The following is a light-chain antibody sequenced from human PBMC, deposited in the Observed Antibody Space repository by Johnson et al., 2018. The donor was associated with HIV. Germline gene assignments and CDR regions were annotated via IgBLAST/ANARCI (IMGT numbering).Light chain of an antibody. J-gene: IGLJ1*01. CDR1: SSNIGNNH. CDR2: ETT. CDR3: GTWDTSLSAGGV. Sequence: QSVLTQPPSVSAAPGQKVSISCSGSSSNIGNNHVSWYQQFPGAAPKLLIYETTRRPSGIPDRFSGSKSGASATLGITGLQTGDEADYYCGTWDTSLSAGGVFVSGTKVTVL. V-gene: IGLV1-51*02.